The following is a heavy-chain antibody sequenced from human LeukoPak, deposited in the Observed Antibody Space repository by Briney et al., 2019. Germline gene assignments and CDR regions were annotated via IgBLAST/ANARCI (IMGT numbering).Heavy chain of an antibody. J-gene: IGHJ5*02. CDR1: GFTFSTYL. Sequence: PGGSLRLSCAVSGFTFSTYLMSWVRQAPGKGLEWVAVISYDGSNKYYADSVKGRFTISRDNSKNTLYLQMNSLRAEDTAVYYCARGRYYDSSGYHNWFDPWGQGTLVTVSS. V-gene: IGHV3-30-3*01. CDR2: ISYDGSNK. CDR3: ARGRYYDSSGYHNWFDP. D-gene: IGHD3-22*01.